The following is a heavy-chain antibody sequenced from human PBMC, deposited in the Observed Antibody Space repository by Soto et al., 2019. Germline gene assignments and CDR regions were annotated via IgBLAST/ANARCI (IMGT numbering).Heavy chain of an antibody. Sequence: QVQLVQSGAEVKKPGSSVKVSCKASGGTFGRYTLSWVRQAPGQGLEWMGWIIPILETANYARRFQGRLTLTADTPTGTAYMDLRGLKSDHTGVYYCARGGKLGGDLDVWGKGTPVTVSS. D-gene: IGHD3-10*01. CDR3: ARGGKLGGDLDV. V-gene: IGHV1-69*08. CDR1: GGTFGRYT. J-gene: IGHJ6*04. CDR2: IIPILETA.